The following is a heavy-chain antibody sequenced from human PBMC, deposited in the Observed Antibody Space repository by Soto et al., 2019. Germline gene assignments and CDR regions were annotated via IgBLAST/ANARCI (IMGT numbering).Heavy chain of an antibody. CDR3: ARNLGIVSSGWFFDY. CDR1: GASMTSYY. J-gene: IGHJ4*02. V-gene: IGHV4-59*12. D-gene: IGHD6-19*01. CDR2: IYYSGGT. Sequence: SETLSLTCTVSGASMTSYYWTWIRQPPGKGLEWIGYIYYSGGTNYNPSLKSRVTISLDTSKNQFSLQLNSVTPEDTAVYYCARNLGIVSSGWFFDYWGQGTLVTVSS.